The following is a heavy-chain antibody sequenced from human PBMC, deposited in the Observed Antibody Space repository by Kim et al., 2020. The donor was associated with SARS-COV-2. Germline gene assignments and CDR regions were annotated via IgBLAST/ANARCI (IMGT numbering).Heavy chain of an antibody. Sequence: GGSLRLSCTASGFSFNTNHMAWVRQAPGRGLEWVSTISKGSDHTYYADSVRGRFTISRDNSKDTLYLQMNSLRAEDTAVYYCAKDLNLGSGYWGQGTLVT. CDR2: ISKGSDHT. CDR3: AKDLNLGSGY. J-gene: IGHJ4*02. V-gene: IGHV3-23*01. D-gene: IGHD3-16*01. CDR1: GFSFNTNH.